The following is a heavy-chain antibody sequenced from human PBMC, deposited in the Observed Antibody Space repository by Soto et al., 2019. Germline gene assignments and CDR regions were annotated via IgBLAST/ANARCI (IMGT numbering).Heavy chain of an antibody. V-gene: IGHV4-34*01. CDR1: GGSFSGYY. CDR3: ALMADHYYYGMDV. J-gene: IGHJ6*02. Sequence: ETLSLTCAVYGGSFSGYYWSWMRQPPGKGLEWIGEINHSGSTNYNPSLKSRVTISVDTSKNQFSLKLSSVTAADTAVYYCALMADHYYYGMDVWGQGTTVTVSS. CDR2: INHSGST. D-gene: IGHD6-19*01.